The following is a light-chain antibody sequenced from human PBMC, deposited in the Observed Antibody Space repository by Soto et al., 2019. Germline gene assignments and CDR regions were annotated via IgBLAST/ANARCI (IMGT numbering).Light chain of an antibody. CDR1: QSVSSNY. CDR3: QQYGSSGT. Sequence: EIVLTQSPGTLSLSPGERATFSSRASQSVSSNYLAWYQQKPGQAPRLLIYGAFKRATGIPDRFSGSGSGTDFTLTISRLEPEDFAVYYCQQYGSSGTFGQGTKVDIK. CDR2: GAF. V-gene: IGKV3-20*01. J-gene: IGKJ1*01.